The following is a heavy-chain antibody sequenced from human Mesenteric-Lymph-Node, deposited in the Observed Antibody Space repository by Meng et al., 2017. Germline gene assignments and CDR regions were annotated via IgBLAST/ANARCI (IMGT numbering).Heavy chain of an antibody. V-gene: IGHV3-11*04. J-gene: IGHJ3*02. CDR3: AREGEYYYDSSGYSPDAFDI. D-gene: IGHD3-22*01. CDR2: ISSGGSTI. Sequence: GESLKISCAASGFTFSDYYMSWIRQAPGKGLEWVSYISSGGSTIYYADSVKGRFTISRDNAKNSLYLQMNSLRAEDTAVYYCAREGEYYYDSSGYSPDAFDIWGQGTMVTVSS. CDR1: GFTFSDYY.